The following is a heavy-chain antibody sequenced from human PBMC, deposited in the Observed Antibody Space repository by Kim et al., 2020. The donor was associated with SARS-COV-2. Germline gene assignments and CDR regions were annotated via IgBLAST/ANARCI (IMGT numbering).Heavy chain of an antibody. Sequence: NRDGSGQNYAGSLRGRFTISRDNTRNSLYLHMESLRAEDTAVYYCTTKNYWGQGTLVTVSS. CDR2: NRDGSGQ. J-gene: IGHJ4*02. V-gene: IGHV3-7*01. CDR3: TTKNY.